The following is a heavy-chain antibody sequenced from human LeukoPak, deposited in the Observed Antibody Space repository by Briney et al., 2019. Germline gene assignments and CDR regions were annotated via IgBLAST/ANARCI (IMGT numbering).Heavy chain of an antibody. V-gene: IGHV3-48*03. CDR2: ITTSGTTT. D-gene: IGHD2/OR15-2a*01. CDR3: ARVLFHSLAVFDY. CDR1: GFTFSSYK. J-gene: IGHJ4*02. Sequence: PRGSLRLSCAASGFTFSSYKMIWVRQAPGKGLEWVSYITTSGTTTYYADSLKGRFTISRDNAKNSLYLQMNSLRAEDTAVYYCARVLFHSLAVFDYWGQGTLVTVSP.